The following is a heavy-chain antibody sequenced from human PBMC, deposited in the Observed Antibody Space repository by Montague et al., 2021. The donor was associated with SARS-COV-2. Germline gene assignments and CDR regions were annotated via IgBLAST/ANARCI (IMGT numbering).Heavy chain of an antibody. CDR3: ARDWYCRGGRCHNTFDI. V-gene: IGHV1-18*01. D-gene: IGHD2-15*01. CDR2: ISPYDYKT. CDR1: GYIFSSYS. J-gene: IGHJ3*02. Sequence: SVKVSCKASGYIFSSYSISWVRQAPGKGLEWMGWISPYDYKTNYAQMVQGRVTVTTDTSTSTVYMELRSLRSDDTAVYYCARDWYCRGGRCHNTFDIWGQGTLVTVSS.